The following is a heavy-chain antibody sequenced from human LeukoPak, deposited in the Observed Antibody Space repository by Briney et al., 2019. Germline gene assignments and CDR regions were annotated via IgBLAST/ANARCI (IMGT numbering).Heavy chain of an antibody. V-gene: IGHV3-74*01. Sequence: PGGSLRLSCAASGFTFSSYWMHWVRQAPGKGLVWVSRINSDGSSTSYADSVKGRFTISRDNAKNTLYLQMNSLRAEDTAVYYCARVRSVTAIRWDAFDIWGQGTMVTVSS. D-gene: IGHD2-21*02. CDR1: GFTFSSYW. CDR3: ARVRSVTAIRWDAFDI. CDR2: INSDGSST. J-gene: IGHJ3*02.